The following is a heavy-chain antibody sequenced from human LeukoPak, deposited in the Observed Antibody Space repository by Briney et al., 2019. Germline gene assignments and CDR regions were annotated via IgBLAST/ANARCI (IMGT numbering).Heavy chain of an antibody. D-gene: IGHD6-19*01. CDR2: ISSSSRYI. CDR3: ARDLGSGWYGY. V-gene: IGHV3-21*01. J-gene: IGHJ4*02. Sequence: GWSLTLSCAASGFTFSSNSMNWDRQAPGKGLEWVSSISSSSRYIYYADSVKGRFTISRDNAKNSLYLQMNSLRAEDTAVDYCARDLGSGWYGYWGQGTLVTVSS. CDR1: GFTFSSNS.